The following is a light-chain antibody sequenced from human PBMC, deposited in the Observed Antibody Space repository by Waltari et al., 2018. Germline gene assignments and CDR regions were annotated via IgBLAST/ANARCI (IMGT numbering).Light chain of an antibody. CDR2: DTS. J-gene: IGKJ3*01. V-gene: IGKV3-11*01. CDR3: QQRGNWPPFT. CDR1: ESIGNY. Sequence: EIALTQSPATLALSPGERATLSCRASESIGNYLASYQQKPGQAPRLLIYDTSTRATGIPARFSGSGSGTDFTLTISSLEPEDFAVYYCQQRGNWPPFTFGPGTKVDVK.